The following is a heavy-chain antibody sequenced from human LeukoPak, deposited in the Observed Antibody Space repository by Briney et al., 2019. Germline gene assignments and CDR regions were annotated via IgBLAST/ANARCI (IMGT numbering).Heavy chain of an antibody. V-gene: IGHV4-34*01. CDR2: INHSGST. CDR3: ARGFISEHPGVNWFDP. D-gene: IGHD7-27*01. Sequence: PSETLSLTCAVYGGSFSGYYWSWIRQPPGKGLEWIGEINHSGSTNYNPSLKSRVTISVDTSKNQFSLKLSSVTAADTAVYYCARGFISEHPGVNWFDPWGQGTLVTVSS. J-gene: IGHJ5*02. CDR1: GGSFSGYY.